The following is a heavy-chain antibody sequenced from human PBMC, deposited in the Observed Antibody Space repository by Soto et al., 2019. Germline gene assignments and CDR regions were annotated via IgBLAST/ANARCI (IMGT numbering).Heavy chain of an antibody. CDR1: GGTFSSYT. CDR3: ARATYYYDSSGFLGY. CDR2: IIPILGIA. Sequence: SVKVSCKASGGTFSSYTISWVRQAPGQGLEWMGRIIPILGIANYAKKFQGRVTITADKSTSTAYMELSSLRSEDTAVYYCARATYYYDSSGFLGYWGQGTLVTVSS. J-gene: IGHJ4*02. V-gene: IGHV1-69*02. D-gene: IGHD3-22*01.